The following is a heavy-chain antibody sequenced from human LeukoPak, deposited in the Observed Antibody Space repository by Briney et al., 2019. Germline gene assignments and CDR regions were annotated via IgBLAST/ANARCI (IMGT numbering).Heavy chain of an antibody. CDR1: GGTFSSYA. V-gene: IGHV1-69*04. Sequence: GASVKVSCKASGGTFSSYAISWVRQAPGQGLEWMGRIIPILGIANYAQKFQGRVTITADKSTSTAYMELSSLRSEDTAVYYCARVVAVAGHYYYYGMDVWGQGTTVTVSS. CDR2: IIPILGIA. CDR3: ARVVAVAGHYYYYGMDV. D-gene: IGHD6-19*01. J-gene: IGHJ6*02.